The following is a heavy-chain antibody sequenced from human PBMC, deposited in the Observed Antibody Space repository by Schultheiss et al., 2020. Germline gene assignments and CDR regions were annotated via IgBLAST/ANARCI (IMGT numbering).Heavy chain of an antibody. CDR3: ARRFCSGGNCYIDY. J-gene: IGHJ4*03. Sequence: SCAASGFTFSSYAMHWVRQAPGKGLEWVASIPYAETNKNYADSVRGRFTLSRDNSKNTLYLHMSSLRDDDTAVYYCARRFCSGGNCYIDYWGQGTLVTVS. CDR1: GFTFSSYA. V-gene: IGHV3-30*15. D-gene: IGHD2-15*01. CDR2: IPYAETNK.